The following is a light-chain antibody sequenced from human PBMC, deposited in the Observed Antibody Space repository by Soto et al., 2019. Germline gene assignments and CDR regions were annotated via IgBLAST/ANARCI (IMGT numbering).Light chain of an antibody. V-gene: IGKV1-27*01. CDR3: QNYNYALGT. J-gene: IGKJ3*01. Sequence: DIQMTQSPSSLSASVGDRVTITCRASQGISHYLAWYQQNPGKVPKLLIYAASSLYSGVPSRFSGSGSGTDFTLIISDLQPEDVATYYCQNYNYALGTFGPGTKVDLK. CDR1: QGISHY. CDR2: AAS.